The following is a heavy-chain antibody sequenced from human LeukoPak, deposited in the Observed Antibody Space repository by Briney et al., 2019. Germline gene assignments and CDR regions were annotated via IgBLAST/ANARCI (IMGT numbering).Heavy chain of an antibody. CDR3: AKDQGYSGYDFDFPSWVDY. Sequence: PGGSLRLSCAASGFTFTSYWMTWVRQAPGKGLEWLTNINEDGSVKHYVDSVRGRFTISRDNAKSSLYLQMNSLRAEDTAVYYCAKDQGYSGYDFDFPSWVDYWGQGTLVTVSS. CDR2: INEDGSVK. V-gene: IGHV3-7*04. D-gene: IGHD5-12*01. CDR1: GFTFTSYW. J-gene: IGHJ4*02.